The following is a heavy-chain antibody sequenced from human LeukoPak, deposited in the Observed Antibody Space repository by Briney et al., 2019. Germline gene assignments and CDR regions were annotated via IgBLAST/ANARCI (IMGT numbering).Heavy chain of an antibody. Sequence: PGGSLRLSCSASGFTFSSYAMHWVRQAPGKGLEYVSAISSNGGSTYYADSVKGRFTISRDNSKNTLYLQMSSLRAEDTAVYYCVKGGGTHSSSYHNFDCWGQGTLVTVSS. CDR3: VKGGGTHSSSYHNFDC. D-gene: IGHD6-6*01. CDR2: ISSNGGST. CDR1: GFTFSSYA. V-gene: IGHV3-64D*06. J-gene: IGHJ4*02.